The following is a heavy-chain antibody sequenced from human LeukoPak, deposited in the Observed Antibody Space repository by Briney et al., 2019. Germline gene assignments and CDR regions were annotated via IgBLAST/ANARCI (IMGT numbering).Heavy chain of an antibody. D-gene: IGHD3-22*01. CDR1: GFTFSSYS. J-gene: IGHJ4*02. CDR3: ARGGLTYYYDSSGSLGGY. Sequence: GGSLRLSCAASGFTFSSYSMNWVRQAPGKGLEWVSYISSSSSTIYYADSVKGRFTISRDNAKNSLYLQMNSLRAEDTAVYYCARGGLTYYYDSSGSLGGYWGQGTLVTVSS. V-gene: IGHV3-48*04. CDR2: ISSSSSTI.